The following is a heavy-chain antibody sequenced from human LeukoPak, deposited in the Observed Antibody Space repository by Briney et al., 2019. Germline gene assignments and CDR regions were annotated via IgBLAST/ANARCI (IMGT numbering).Heavy chain of an antibody. CDR2: IYYSGST. V-gene: IGHV4-61*01. J-gene: IGHJ6*04. Sequence: SETLSLTCTVSGGSVSSGSYYWSWIRQPPGKGLERIGDIYYSGSTNYNPSLKSRVTISVDTSKNQFSLKLSSVTAADTAVYYCARDQYYDILTGYYPYYYYGMDVWGKGTTVTVSS. D-gene: IGHD3-9*01. CDR3: ARDQYYDILTGYYPYYYYGMDV. CDR1: GGSVSSGSYY.